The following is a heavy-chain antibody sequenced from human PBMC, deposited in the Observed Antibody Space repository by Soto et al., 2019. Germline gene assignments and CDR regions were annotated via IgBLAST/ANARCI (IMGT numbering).Heavy chain of an antibody. CDR3: ARKNTYYYDSSGRMDV. J-gene: IGHJ6*02. V-gene: IGHV3-48*02. Sequence: EVQLVESGGGLVQPGGSLRLSCAASGFTFSSYSMNWVRQAPGKGLEWVSYISSSSSTIYYADSVKGRFTISRDNAKNSLYLQMNSLRDEDTAVYYCARKNTYYYDSSGRMDVWGQGTTGTVSS. D-gene: IGHD3-22*01. CDR2: ISSSSSTI. CDR1: GFTFSSYS.